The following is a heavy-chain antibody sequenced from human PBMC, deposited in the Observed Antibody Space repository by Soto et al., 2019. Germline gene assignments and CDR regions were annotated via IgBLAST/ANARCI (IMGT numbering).Heavy chain of an antibody. CDR2: VYSSGGT. CDR1: GDSKSSYY. CDR3: ARGQRFSDWFDP. Sequence: PYGALGLTCSVSGDSKSSYYWTWIRQPAGKGLEWIGRVYSSGGTHYTSSLKSRVTISLDTSKNQFSLRLISVTAADTAVYYCARGQRFSDWFDPWGHGTLVT. V-gene: IGHV4-4*07. J-gene: IGHJ5*02. D-gene: IGHD3-3*01.